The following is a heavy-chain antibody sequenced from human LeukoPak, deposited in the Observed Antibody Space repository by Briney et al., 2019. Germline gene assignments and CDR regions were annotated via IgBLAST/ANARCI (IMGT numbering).Heavy chain of an antibody. J-gene: IGHJ4*02. D-gene: IGHD3-22*01. Sequence: HPGGSLRLSCATSGFTFGYYEMNWARQAPGKGLEWVSYIKSSGSSIYYADSVKGRFTISRDNAKNSLYLQMNSLRAEDTAVYYCATEILQGYYDSSGYFRDWGQGTLVTVSS. V-gene: IGHV3-48*03. CDR2: IKSSGSSI. CDR3: ATEILQGYYDSSGYFRD. CDR1: GFTFGYYE.